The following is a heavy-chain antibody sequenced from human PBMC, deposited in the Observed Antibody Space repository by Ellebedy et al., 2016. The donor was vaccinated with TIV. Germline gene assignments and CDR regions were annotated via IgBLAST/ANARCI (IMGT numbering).Heavy chain of an antibody. V-gene: IGHV3-73*01. Sequence: GESLKISCAASEFTFSGSAMHWVRQASGKGLEWVGRIRSKANNYATAYAVSVKGRFTISSDDSKTTLYLQMNSLKAEDTAVYYCAAQRPLREGDWYGLYWGQGSQVTVSS. D-gene: IGHD6-19*01. CDR1: EFTFSGSA. CDR3: AAQRPLREGDWYGLY. J-gene: IGHJ4*02. CDR2: IRSKANNYAT.